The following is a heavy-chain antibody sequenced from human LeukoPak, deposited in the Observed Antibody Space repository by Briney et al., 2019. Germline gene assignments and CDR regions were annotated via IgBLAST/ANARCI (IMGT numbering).Heavy chain of an antibody. V-gene: IGHV3-66*01. CDR2: IYSGGST. Sequence: GGSLRLSCAASGFTVSSNYMSWVRQAPGKGLEWVSVIYSGGSTYYADSVKGRFTISRDNSKNTLYLQMNSLRAEDTAVYYCASGYDPFYYYYGMDVWGQGTTVTVSS. D-gene: IGHD5-12*01. CDR3: ASGYDPFYYYYGMDV. CDR1: GFTVSSNY. J-gene: IGHJ6*02.